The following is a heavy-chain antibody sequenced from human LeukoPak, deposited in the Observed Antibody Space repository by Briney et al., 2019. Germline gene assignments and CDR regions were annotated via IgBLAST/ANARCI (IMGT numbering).Heavy chain of an antibody. J-gene: IGHJ3*02. CDR3: AKDGSGWPLNDAFDI. Sequence: PGGSLRLSCAASGFTLSIYAMSCVRRAPGRGLECVSAISGSGGSTYYADSVKGRFTFSRDNSKNTLYLQMNSLRAEDTAVYYCAKDGSGWPLNDAFDIWGQGTMVTVS. CDR2: ISGSGGST. CDR1: GFTLSIYA. V-gene: IGHV3-23*01. D-gene: IGHD6-19*01.